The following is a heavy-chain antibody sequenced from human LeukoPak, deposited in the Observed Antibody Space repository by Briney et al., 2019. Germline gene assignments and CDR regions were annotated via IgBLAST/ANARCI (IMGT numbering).Heavy chain of an antibody. D-gene: IGHD1-7*01. CDR3: ARDSAGTTRYSFDY. V-gene: IGHV1-18*01. Sequence: ASVRVSCKASGYTFTNYGISWVRQAPGQGLEWMGWISAYNGNTNYAQNLRGRVTMTTDTSTTTAYMELRSLRSDDTAVYYCARDSAGTTRYSFDYWGQGTLVTVSS. CDR2: ISAYNGNT. CDR1: GYTFTNYG. J-gene: IGHJ4*02.